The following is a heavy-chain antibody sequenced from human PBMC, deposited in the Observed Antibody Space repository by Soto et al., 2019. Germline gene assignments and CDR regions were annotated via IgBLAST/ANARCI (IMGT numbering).Heavy chain of an antibody. Sequence: QLQLQESGPGLVKPSETLSLTCTVSGDSVSTNSYSWGWIRQSPGKGLEWIGTIYSSENTYYNPSLLSRVTISVDTSKNEFSLRLSSVTAADTAVYYCARLNGYCISTNCHGYYGMDVWGQGITVTVSS. V-gene: IGHV4-39*01. D-gene: IGHD2-2*03. J-gene: IGHJ6*02. CDR3: ARLNGYCISTNCHGYYGMDV. CDR1: GDSVSTNSYS. CDR2: IYSSENT.